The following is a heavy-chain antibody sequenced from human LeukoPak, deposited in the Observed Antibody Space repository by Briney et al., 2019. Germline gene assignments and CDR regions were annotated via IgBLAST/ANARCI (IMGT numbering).Heavy chain of an antibody. D-gene: IGHD2-8*01. Sequence: PGGSLRLSCAASGFTFSTHGMHWVRQAPGKGLEWVAVISYDGSNKYYADSVKGRFTISRDNSKNTLYLQMNSLRAEDTAVYYCAKDSHMLEHYYYYYMDVWGKGTTVTVSS. J-gene: IGHJ6*03. CDR2: ISYDGSNK. CDR3: AKDSHMLEHYYYYYMDV. V-gene: IGHV3-30*18. CDR1: GFTFSTHG.